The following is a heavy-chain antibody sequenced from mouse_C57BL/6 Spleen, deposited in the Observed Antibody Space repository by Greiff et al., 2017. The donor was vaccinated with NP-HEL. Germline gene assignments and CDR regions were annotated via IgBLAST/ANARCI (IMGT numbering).Heavy chain of an antibody. Sequence: QVQLQQPGAELVKPGASVKMSCKASGYTFTSYWITWVKQRPGQGLEWIGDIYPGSGSTTYNEKFKSKATLTVDTSSSTAYMQLSSLTSEDSAVYYCARERLLRDAMDYWGQGTSVTVSS. J-gene: IGHJ4*01. V-gene: IGHV1-55*01. CDR1: GYTFTSYW. D-gene: IGHD1-1*01. CDR2: IYPGSGST. CDR3: ARERLLRDAMDY.